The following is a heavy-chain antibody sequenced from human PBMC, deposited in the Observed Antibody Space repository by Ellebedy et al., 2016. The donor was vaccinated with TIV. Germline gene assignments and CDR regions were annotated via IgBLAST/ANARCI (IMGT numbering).Heavy chain of an antibody. D-gene: IGHD1-26*01. CDR2: INVDGTTI. CDR1: GFSFTTYW. Sequence: PGGSLRLSCVASGFSFTTYWMHWVRQAPGTGLLWVSRINVDGTTIHYADSVKGRFTISRDNAKNTVSLQMNSLRAEDSAVYHCTRDLVGATSDFWGQGALVTVST. V-gene: IGHV3-74*01. CDR3: TRDLVGATSDF. J-gene: IGHJ4*02.